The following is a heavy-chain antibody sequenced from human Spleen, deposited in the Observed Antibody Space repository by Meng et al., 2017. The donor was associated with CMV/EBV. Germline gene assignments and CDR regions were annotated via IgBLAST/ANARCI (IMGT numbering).Heavy chain of an antibody. CDR2: ISGYNDHT. CDR3: ARDFRQGIDTFDI. D-gene: IGHD3-10*01. Sequence: ASVKVSCKASGYSFTSYGISWVRQAPGQGLEWMRWISGYNDHTNYAQKFQGRVTMTTDTSTTTAYMELRSLRSDDTAVFYCARDFRQGIDTFDIWGQGTMVTVSS. V-gene: IGHV1-18*01. CDR1: GYSFTSYG. J-gene: IGHJ3*02.